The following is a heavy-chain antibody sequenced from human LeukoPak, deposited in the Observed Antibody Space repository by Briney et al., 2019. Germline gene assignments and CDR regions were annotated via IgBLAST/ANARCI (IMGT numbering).Heavy chain of an antibody. CDR1: GFTFSSYA. CDR3: ARHRTASDY. J-gene: IGHJ4*02. Sequence: SGGSLRLSCAASGFTFSSYAMSWVRQAPGKGLEWVSGINWNGGSTGYADSVKGRFTISRDNAKNSLYLQMNSLRAEDTALYYCARHRTASDYWGQGTLVTVSS. D-gene: IGHD3-16*02. CDR2: INWNGGST. V-gene: IGHV3-20*04.